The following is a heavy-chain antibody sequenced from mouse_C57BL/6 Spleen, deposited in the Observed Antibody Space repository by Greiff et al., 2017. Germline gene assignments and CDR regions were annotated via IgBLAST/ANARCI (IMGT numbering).Heavy chain of an antibody. V-gene: IGHV1-15*01. J-gene: IGHJ4*01. D-gene: IGHD2-5*01. CDR1: GYTFTDYE. CDR3: TRDSNSYAMDY. Sequence: VPLKVSGAELVRPGASVTLSCKASGYTFTDYEMHWVKQTPVHGLEWIGALDPETGGTAYNQKFKGKAILTADKSSSTAYMELRSLTSEDSAVYYCTRDSNSYAMDYWGQGTSVTVSS. CDR2: LDPETGGT.